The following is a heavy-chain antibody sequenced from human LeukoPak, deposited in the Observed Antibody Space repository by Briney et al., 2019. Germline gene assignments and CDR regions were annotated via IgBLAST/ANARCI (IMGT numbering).Heavy chain of an antibody. CDR1: GYTLTELS. J-gene: IGHJ1*01. Sequence: ASVKVSFKVSGYTLTELSMHWVGQAPGKGREGMGGFDPEDGETIYAQKFQGRVTMTEDTSTDTAYMELSSLRSEDTAVYYCATVTMGAEYFQHWGQGTLVTVSS. D-gene: IGHD2-2*01. CDR3: ATVTMGAEYFQH. V-gene: IGHV1-24*01. CDR2: FDPEDGET.